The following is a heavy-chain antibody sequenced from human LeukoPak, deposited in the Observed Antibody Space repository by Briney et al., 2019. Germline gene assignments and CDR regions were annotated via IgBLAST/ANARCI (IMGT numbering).Heavy chain of an antibody. Sequence: PGGSLRLSCAASGFTFSSYGMSWVRQAQGKGLEWVSGISGSANSTDYADSVKGRFTISRDNSKNTLCLQMNSLRAEDTAVYYCAKGIYGSGSYYSNYYYNMDVWGKGTTVTISS. CDR1: GFTFSSYG. CDR3: AKGIYGSGSYYSNYYYNMDV. CDR2: ISGSANST. D-gene: IGHD3-10*01. J-gene: IGHJ6*03. V-gene: IGHV3-23*01.